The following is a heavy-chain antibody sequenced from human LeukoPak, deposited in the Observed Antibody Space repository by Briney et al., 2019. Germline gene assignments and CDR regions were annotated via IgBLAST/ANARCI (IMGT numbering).Heavy chain of an antibody. CDR2: ISYDGSNK. J-gene: IGHJ4*02. Sequence: GGSLRLSCAASGFTFSSYGMHWVRQAPGKGLEWVAVISYDGSNKYYADSVKGRFTTSRDNSKNTLYLQMNSLRAEDTAVYYCAKDLHLFGVVIIIGYWGQGTLVTVSS. CDR3: AKDLHLFGVVIIIGY. CDR1: GFTFSSYG. D-gene: IGHD3-3*01. V-gene: IGHV3-30*18.